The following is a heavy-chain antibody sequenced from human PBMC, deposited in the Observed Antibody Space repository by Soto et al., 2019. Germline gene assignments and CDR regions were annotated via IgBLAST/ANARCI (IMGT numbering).Heavy chain of an antibody. J-gene: IGHJ5*02. CDR2: IYYSGST. CDR1: GGSISSSSYY. D-gene: IGHD3-10*01. Sequence: SETLSLTCTVSGGSISSSSYYWGWIRQPPGKGLEWIGSIYYSGSTYYNPSLKSRVTISVDTSKNQFSLKLSSVTAADTAVYYCARPLGSGYTHWFDPWGQGTLVTVSS. CDR3: ARPLGSGYTHWFDP. V-gene: IGHV4-39*01.